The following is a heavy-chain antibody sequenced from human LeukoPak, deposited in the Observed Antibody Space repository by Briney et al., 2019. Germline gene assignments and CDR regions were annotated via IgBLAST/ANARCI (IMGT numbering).Heavy chain of an antibody. CDR1: GGSFSSYY. CDR2: IYTSGST. CDR3: ARDWDDFWSGYSYGYYYYGMDV. J-gene: IGHJ6*02. Sequence: SETLSLTCAVYGGSFSSYYWSWIRQPAGKGPEWIGRIYTSGSTNYNPSLKSRVTMSVDTSKNQFSLKLSSVTAADTAVYYCARDWDDFWSGYSYGYYYYGMDVWGQGTTVTVSS. V-gene: IGHV4-4*07. D-gene: IGHD3-3*01.